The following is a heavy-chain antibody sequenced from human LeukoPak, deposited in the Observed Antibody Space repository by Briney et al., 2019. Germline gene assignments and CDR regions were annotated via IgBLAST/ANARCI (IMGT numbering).Heavy chain of an antibody. CDR3: AKADYDILTGYHHYFEY. CDR2: ISWNSGSI. D-gene: IGHD3-9*01. Sequence: PGGSLRLSCAASGFTFDDYAMHWVRQAPGKGLEWVSGISWNSGSIGYADSVKGRFTISRDNAKNSLYLQMNSLRAEDTALYYCAKADYDILTGYHHYFEYWGQGTLVTVYS. CDR1: GFTFDDYA. V-gene: IGHV3-9*01. J-gene: IGHJ4*02.